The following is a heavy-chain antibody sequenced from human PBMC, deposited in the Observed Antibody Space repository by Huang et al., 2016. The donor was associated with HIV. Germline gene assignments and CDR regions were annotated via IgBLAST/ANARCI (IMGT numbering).Heavy chain of an antibody. Sequence: QVQLQQWGAELLKPSETLSITCAVSGGSFSGHYGTWSRPPPGRGLWWIGEISDSGSTPYNRSMTSRVTFSGDTSQSQFSVKVNAVTAADTAIYYCARMFKYESGGYWGNDAFDIWGQGTMVTVSS. CDR1: GGSFSGHY. CDR3: ARMFKYESGGYWGNDAFDI. J-gene: IGHJ3*02. CDR2: ISDSGST. D-gene: IGHD3-22*01. V-gene: IGHV4-34*02.